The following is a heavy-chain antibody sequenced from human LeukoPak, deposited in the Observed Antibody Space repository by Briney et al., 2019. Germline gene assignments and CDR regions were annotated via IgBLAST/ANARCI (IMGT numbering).Heavy chain of an antibody. V-gene: IGHV3-11*04. D-gene: IGHD3-10*01. CDR1: GFTFSDYY. CDR3: ARDSSAVLWFGELLGYYFDY. CDR2: ISSSGSTI. Sequence: GSLRLSCAASGFTFSDYYMSWIRQAPGKGLEWVSYISSSGSTIYYADSVKGRFTISRDNSKNTLYLQMNSLRAEDTAVYYCARDSSAVLWFGELLGYYFDYWGQGTLVTVSS. J-gene: IGHJ4*02.